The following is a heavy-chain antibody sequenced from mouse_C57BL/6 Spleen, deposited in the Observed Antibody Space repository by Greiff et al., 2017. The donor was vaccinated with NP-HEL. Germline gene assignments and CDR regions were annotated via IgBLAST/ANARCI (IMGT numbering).Heavy chain of an antibody. CDR2: IWSDGST. Sequence: VQGVESGPGLVAPSQSLSITCTVSGFSLTSYGVHWVRQPPGKGLEWLVVIWSDGSTTYNSALKSRLSISKDNSKSQVFLKMNSLQTDDTAMYYCARHDSLYYYAMDYWGQGTSVTVSS. J-gene: IGHJ4*01. CDR3: ARHDSLYYYAMDY. CDR1: GFSLTSYG. V-gene: IGHV2-6-1*01. D-gene: IGHD6-2*01.